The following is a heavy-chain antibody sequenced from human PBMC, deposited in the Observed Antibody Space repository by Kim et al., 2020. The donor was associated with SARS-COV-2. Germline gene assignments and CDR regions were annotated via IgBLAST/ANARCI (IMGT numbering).Heavy chain of an antibody. CDR2: FDPENGEI. CDR3: ATSDTFYNWFYP. V-gene: IGHV1-24*01. CDR1: GYTLTELA. Sequence: ASVKVSCKVSGYTLTELAIHWVRQTPGKGLEWMGGFDPENGEISYAQKFQGRVTMTGDSSTDTAFMELSSLRSDDTAVYYCATSDTFYNWFYPWGQGTLV. J-gene: IGHJ5*02.